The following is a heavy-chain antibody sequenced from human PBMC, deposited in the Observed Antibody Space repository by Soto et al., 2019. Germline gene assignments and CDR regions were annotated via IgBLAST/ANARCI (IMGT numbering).Heavy chain of an antibody. CDR3: ARDSSQAVMFDY. D-gene: IGHD2-2*01. CDR2: IYYSGST. CDR1: GGSISTGGYY. Sequence: QVQLQESGPGLVKPSQTLSLTCTVSGGSISTGGYYWSWIRQHPGKGLEWIGYIYYSGSTYYNPSLKSRVTISVDTSKNQSSLKLSSVTAADTAVYYCARDSSQAVMFDYWGQGTLVTVSS. V-gene: IGHV4-31*03. J-gene: IGHJ4*02.